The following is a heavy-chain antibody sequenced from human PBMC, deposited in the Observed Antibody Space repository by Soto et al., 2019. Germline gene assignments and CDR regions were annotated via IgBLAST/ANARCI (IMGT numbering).Heavy chain of an antibody. CDR1: GGTFSSYA. CDR3: ARMTTVTTLGNYYYGMDV. CDR2: IIPIFGTA. J-gene: IGHJ6*02. Sequence: SVKVSCKASGGTFSSYAISWVRQAPGQGLEWMGGIIPIFGTANYAQKIQGRVTITADESTSTAYMELSSLRSEDTAVYYFARMTTVTTLGNYYYGMDVWGQGTTVTVSS. D-gene: IGHD4-17*01. V-gene: IGHV1-69*13.